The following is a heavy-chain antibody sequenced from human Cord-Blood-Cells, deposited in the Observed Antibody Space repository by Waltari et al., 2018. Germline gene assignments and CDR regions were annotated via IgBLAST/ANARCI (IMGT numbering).Heavy chain of an antibody. CDR1: GFTLCSYW. V-gene: IGHV3-74*01. Sequence: EVQLVESGGGLVQPGGSLRLSCAASGFTLCSYWMHWVRQAPGKGLGMVSRINSDGSRTSYADSVKGRFTISRDNAKNTLYLQMNSLRAEDTAVYYCARAARTAAGTNDAFDIWCQGTMVTVSS. CDR3: ARAARTAAGTNDAFDI. CDR2: INSDGSRT. J-gene: IGHJ3*02. D-gene: IGHD6-13*01.